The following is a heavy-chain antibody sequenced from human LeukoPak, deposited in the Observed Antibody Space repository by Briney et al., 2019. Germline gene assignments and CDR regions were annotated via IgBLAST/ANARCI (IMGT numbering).Heavy chain of an antibody. CDR1: GFTFSSYG. V-gene: IGHV3-33*01. CDR2: IWYDGSNK. CDR3: AREGPRGNSQFDY. D-gene: IGHD2/OR15-2a*01. Sequence: GGSLRLSCAASGFTFSSYGMHWVRQAPGKGLEWVALIWYDGSNKYYADSVKGRLTISRDNSRNTLYLRMNSLRAEDTAVYYCAREGPRGNSQFDYWGQGTLVTVSS. J-gene: IGHJ4*02.